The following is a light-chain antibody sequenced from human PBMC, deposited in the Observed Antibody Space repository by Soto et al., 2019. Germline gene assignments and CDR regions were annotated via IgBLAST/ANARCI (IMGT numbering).Light chain of an antibody. J-gene: IGKJ3*01. CDR1: QDVTSTY. CDR2: SAS. Sequence: EIVLTQSPGTVSLSPGERATLSCRASQDVTSTYLAWYQQKPGQAPRLLIYSASNMATGIPDRFSGSVSGTDFTLTIISLAPKDFAVYYFKQYSNSPLFSFGRGTKVDVK. V-gene: IGKV3-20*01. CDR3: KQYSNSPLFS.